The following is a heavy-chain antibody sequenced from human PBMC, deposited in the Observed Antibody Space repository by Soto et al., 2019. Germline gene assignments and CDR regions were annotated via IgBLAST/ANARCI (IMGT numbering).Heavy chain of an antibody. J-gene: IGHJ4*02. V-gene: IGHV1-18*01. CDR1: GYTFTTYG. Sequence: ASVKVSCKASGYTFTTYGITWVRQGPGQGLEWMGWISAYNGNTNYAQKVQGRVTMTTDTSTSTAYMELRSLRSDDTAVYYCARDSPPPREWGQGTLVTVSS. CDR3: ARDSPPPRE. CDR2: ISAYNGNT.